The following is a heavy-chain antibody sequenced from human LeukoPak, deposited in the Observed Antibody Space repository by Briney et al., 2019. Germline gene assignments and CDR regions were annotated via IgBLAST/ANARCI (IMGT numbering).Heavy chain of an antibody. CDR1: VVTFDDYA. CDR3: AKDVSLYGDYVFDY. J-gene: IGHJ4*02. Sequence: PGRSLRLSCAASVVTFDDYAMHWGRQAPGKGLWWVSGIFWDIGSIVYADSVKGRFTISRDNAKNSLYLQMNSLKTEDTALYYCAKDVSLYGDYVFDYWGQGTLVTVSS. D-gene: IGHD4-17*01. V-gene: IGHV3-9*01. CDR2: IFWDIGSI.